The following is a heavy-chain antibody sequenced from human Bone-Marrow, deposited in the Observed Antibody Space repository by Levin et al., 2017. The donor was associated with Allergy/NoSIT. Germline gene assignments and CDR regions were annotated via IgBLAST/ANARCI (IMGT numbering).Heavy chain of an antibody. CDR1: GYILTSHY. CDR2: INPSSGDT. CDR3: ARDFCVNGVCYSLEY. D-gene: IGHD2-8*01. Sequence: ASVKVSCKASGYILTSHYIHWVRQAPGQGLEWLGWINPSSGDTTYSQKFQGSVTMTRDTSMNTAYMEVTGLESADTAVYYCARDFCVNGVCYSLEYWGQGTLVSVSS. J-gene: IGHJ4*02. V-gene: IGHV1-2*04.